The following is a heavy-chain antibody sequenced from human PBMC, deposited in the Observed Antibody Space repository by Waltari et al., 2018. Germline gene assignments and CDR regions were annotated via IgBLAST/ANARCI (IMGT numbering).Heavy chain of an antibody. V-gene: IGHV3-23*04. CDR1: GFTFSSYA. J-gene: IGHJ4*02. CDR2: ISGSGVST. Sequence: EVQVVESGGGLVQPGGSLRLSCAASGFTFSSYAMTWVRQAPGKGLDWVSLISGSGVSTYYAYSVKGRFTISMDNSKNMLYLQRNGLRAEDTAIYYCAKATSGSYYYYPDYWGQGTLVTVSS. D-gene: IGHD3-10*01. CDR3: AKATSGSYYYYPDY.